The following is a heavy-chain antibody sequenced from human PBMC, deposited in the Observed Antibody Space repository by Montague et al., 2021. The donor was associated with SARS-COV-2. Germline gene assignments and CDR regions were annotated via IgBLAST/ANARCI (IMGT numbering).Heavy chain of an antibody. CDR2: IYYSGST. Sequence: TLSLTCTVSGGSINSGGYYWSWIRQHPGKGLECIGYIYYSGSTYYNPSLKSRLTISVDTSKNQFSLKLSSVTAADTAVYYCARVHFVSSGWYPDAFDIWGKGTMVTVSS. CDR3: ARVHFVSSGWYPDAFDI. J-gene: IGHJ3*02. D-gene: IGHD6-19*01. CDR1: GGSINSGGYY. V-gene: IGHV4-31*03.